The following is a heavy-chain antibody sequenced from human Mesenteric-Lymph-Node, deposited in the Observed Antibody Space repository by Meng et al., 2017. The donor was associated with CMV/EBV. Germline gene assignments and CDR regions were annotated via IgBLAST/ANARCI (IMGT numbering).Heavy chain of an antibody. Sequence: FSSYDISWVRQAPGQGLEWMGGIIPIFGTANYAQKFQGRVTITADKSTSTAYMELSSLRSEDTAVYYCARDEDRGIVVVPAATNLDYWGQGTLVTVSS. CDR3: ARDEDRGIVVVPAATNLDY. CDR1: FSSYD. J-gene: IGHJ4*02. CDR2: IIPIFGTA. V-gene: IGHV1-69*06. D-gene: IGHD2-2*01.